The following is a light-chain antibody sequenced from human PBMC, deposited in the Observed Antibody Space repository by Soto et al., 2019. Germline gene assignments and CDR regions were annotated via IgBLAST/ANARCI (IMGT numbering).Light chain of an antibody. V-gene: IGKV1-8*01. CDR1: QGISSY. Sequence: AIRMTQSPSSLSASTGDRVTITCRASQGISSYLAWYQQKPGKAPKLLIYAASTLQSGVPSRFSGSGSGTDFTLTISCLQSEDFATYYCQQYYSYPSFGGGT. J-gene: IGKJ4*01. CDR3: QQYYSYPS. CDR2: AAS.